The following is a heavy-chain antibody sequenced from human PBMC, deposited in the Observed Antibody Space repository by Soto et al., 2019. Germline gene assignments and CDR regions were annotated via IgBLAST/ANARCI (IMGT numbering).Heavy chain of an antibody. CDR2: ISYDGSNK. J-gene: IGHJ4*02. CDR1: GFTFRFYA. Sequence: QVQLVESGEGVVRPGSSRGLSLAASGFTFRFYAFNWFPQAPGKGLEWVTVISYDGSNKYYADSVKGRFTISRDNSKNTLYLQMNSLRAEDTAVYYCATLAVAGEGSDYWGQGTLVTVSS. CDR3: ATLAVAGEGSDY. V-gene: IGHV3-30-3*01. D-gene: IGHD6-19*01.